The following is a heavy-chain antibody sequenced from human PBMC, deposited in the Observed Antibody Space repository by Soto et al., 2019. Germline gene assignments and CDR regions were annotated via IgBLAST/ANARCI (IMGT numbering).Heavy chain of an antibody. J-gene: IGHJ4*02. D-gene: IGHD6-19*01. CDR3: ARSPPSGRWSYYFDY. CDR1: GYTFTSYG. Sequence: VASGKVSCKASGYTFTSYGISWGRQAPGQGLEWMGWISAYNGNTNYAQKLQGRVTMTTDTSTSTAHMELRSLRSDDTAVYYCARSPPSGRWSYYFDYWGQGTLVTVSS. CDR2: ISAYNGNT. V-gene: IGHV1-18*01.